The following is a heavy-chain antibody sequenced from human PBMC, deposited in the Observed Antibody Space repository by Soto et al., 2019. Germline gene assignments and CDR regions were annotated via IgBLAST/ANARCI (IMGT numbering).Heavy chain of an antibody. D-gene: IGHD6-6*01. Sequence: QVQRVQSGAEVNKRGSSVKVSCKASGGTFSSYAISWVRQAPGQGLEWMGGIIPIFGTANYAQKFQGRVTITADESTSKAYMELSSLRSEDTAVYYCASGWGSSQYDYGMDFWGQGTTVTVSS. CDR1: GGTFSSYA. J-gene: IGHJ6*02. CDR3: ASGWGSSQYDYGMDF. V-gene: IGHV1-69*12. CDR2: IIPIFGTA.